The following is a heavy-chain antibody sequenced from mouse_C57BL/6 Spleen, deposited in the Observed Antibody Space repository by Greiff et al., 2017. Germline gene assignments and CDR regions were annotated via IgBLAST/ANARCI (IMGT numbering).Heavy chain of an antibody. CDR1: GYTFTSYW. CDR3: ASPLYYYGSPMDY. J-gene: IGHJ4*01. V-gene: IGHV1-59*01. Sequence: QVQLKQPGAELVRPGTSVKLSCKASGYTFTSYWMHWVKQRPGQGLEWIGVIDPSDSYTNYNQKFKGKATLTVDTSSSTAYMQLSSLTSEDSAVYYCASPLYYYGSPMDYWGQGTSVTVSS. CDR2: IDPSDSYT. D-gene: IGHD1-1*01.